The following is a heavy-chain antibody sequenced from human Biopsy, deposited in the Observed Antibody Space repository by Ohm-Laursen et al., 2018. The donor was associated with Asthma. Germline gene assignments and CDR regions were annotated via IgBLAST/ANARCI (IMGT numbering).Heavy chain of an antibody. D-gene: IGHD3-22*01. CDR3: ARAQDYYDSRGYYRSFDY. Sequence: TLSLTCTVSYGSITSGGYYWTWLRQHPGKGLEWIGFIYYSGSTYYNPSLKSRVSISIDTSKNQFSLKLSSVTAADKAVYYCARAQDYYDSRGYYRSFDYWGQGTLVTVSS. CDR1: YGSITSGGYY. J-gene: IGHJ4*02. CDR2: IYYSGST. V-gene: IGHV4-31*03.